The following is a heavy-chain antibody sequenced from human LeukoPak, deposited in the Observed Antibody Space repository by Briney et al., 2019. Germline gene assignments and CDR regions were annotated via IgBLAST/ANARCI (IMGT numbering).Heavy chain of an antibody. D-gene: IGHD3-9*01. J-gene: IGHJ4*02. V-gene: IGHV4-38-2*02. Sequence: SETLSLTCTVSGYSISSGYYWGWIRQPPGKGLEWIGSIYHSGSTYYNPSLKSRVTISVDTSKNQFSLKLNSVTAADTAVYYCARVTGYMIEDYFDYWGQGILVTVSS. CDR3: ARVTGYMIEDYFDY. CDR2: IYHSGST. CDR1: GYSISSGYY.